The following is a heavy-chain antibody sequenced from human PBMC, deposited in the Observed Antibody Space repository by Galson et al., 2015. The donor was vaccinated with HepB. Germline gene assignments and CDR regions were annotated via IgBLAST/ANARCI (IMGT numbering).Heavy chain of an antibody. Sequence: SVKVSCKASGYTFTGYYMHWVRQAPGQGLEWMGWINPNSGGTNYAQKFQGWVTMTRDTSISTAYMELSRLRSDDTAVYYCAREPGSSGSYPYYYYGMDVWGQGTTVTVSS. CDR3: AREPGSSGSYPYYYYGMDV. V-gene: IGHV1-2*04. CDR1: GYTFTGYY. J-gene: IGHJ6*02. D-gene: IGHD3-10*01. CDR2: INPNSGGT.